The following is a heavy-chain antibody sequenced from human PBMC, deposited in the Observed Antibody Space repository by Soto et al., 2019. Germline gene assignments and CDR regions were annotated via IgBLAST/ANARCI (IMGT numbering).Heavy chain of an antibody. CDR2: IYYSGST. CDR3: ARGYYDFWSGPYFDY. D-gene: IGHD3-3*01. Sequence: SETLSRTCTGSGGSMSSYYWSWIRQPPGKGLEWIGYIYYSGSTNYNPSLKRRVTISVDTSKNQFSLKLSSVTAADTAVYYCARGYYDFWSGPYFDYWGQGTLVTVS. V-gene: IGHV4-59*01. J-gene: IGHJ4*02. CDR1: GGSMSSYY.